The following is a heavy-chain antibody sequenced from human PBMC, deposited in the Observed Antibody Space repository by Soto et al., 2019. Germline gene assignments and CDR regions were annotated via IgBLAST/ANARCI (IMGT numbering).Heavy chain of an antibody. V-gene: IGHV1-2*04. J-gene: IGHJ6*02. CDR3: AREPVDTAMVIYYYGMDV. CDR1: GYTFTGYY. Sequence: ASVKVSCKASGYTFTGYYMHWVRQAPGQGLEWMGWINPNSGGTNYAQKFQGWVTMTRDTSISTAYMELSRLRSDDTAVYYCAREPVDTAMVIYYYGMDVWGQGTKVTVSS. CDR2: INPNSGGT. D-gene: IGHD5-18*01.